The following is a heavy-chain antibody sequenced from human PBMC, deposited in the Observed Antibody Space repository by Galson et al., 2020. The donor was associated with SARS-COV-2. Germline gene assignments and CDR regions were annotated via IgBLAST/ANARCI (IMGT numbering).Heavy chain of an antibody. CDR2: ISSNGGST. V-gene: IGHV3-64D*06. Sequence: GGSLRLSCSASGFTFSSYAMHWVRQAPGKGLEYVSAISSNGGSTYYADSVKGRFTISRDNSKNTLYLQMSSLRAKDTAVYYCFGYSSSSVYYYYGMDVWGQGTTVTVSS. CDR3: FGYSSSSVYYYYGMDV. CDR1: GFTFSSYA. D-gene: IGHD6-6*01. J-gene: IGHJ6*02.